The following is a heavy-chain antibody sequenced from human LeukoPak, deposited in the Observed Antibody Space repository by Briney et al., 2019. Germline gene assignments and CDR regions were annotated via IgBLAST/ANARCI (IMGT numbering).Heavy chain of an antibody. CDR3: ARNPPRYFN. Sequence: PGGSLRLPCAASGFTFSSYWMIWVRQAPGKGLEWVANIQQDGSEKYYVDSVKGRFTISRDNAKNSLYLQMNSLRAEDTAVYYCARNPPRYFNWGQGTLVTVSS. V-gene: IGHV3-7*05. D-gene: IGHD1-26*01. J-gene: IGHJ4*02. CDR2: IQQDGSEK. CDR1: GFTFSSYW.